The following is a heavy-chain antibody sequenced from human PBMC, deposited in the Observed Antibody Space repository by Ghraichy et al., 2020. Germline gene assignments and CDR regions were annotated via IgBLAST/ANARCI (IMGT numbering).Heavy chain of an antibody. V-gene: IGHV4-34*01. CDR3: ARAISPLGPPKKGDAFDI. CDR1: GGSFSGYY. CDR2: INHSGST. J-gene: IGHJ3*02. Sequence: SETLSLTCAVYGGSFSGYYWSWIRQPPGKGLEWIGEINHSGSTNYNPSLKSRVTISVDTSKNQFSLKLSSVTAADTAVYYCARAISPLGPPKKGDAFDIWGQGTMVTVSS.